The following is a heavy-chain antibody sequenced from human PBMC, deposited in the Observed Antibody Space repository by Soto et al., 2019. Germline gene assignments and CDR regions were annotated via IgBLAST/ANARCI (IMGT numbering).Heavy chain of an antibody. Sequence: SGGSLRLSCAASGFTFSSYWMHWVRQAPGKGLVWVSRINSDGSSTSYADSVKGRFTISRDNAKNTLYLQMNSLRAEDTAVYYCAGNPLTVTRGNNWLDPWGQETRVTASS. CDR1: GFTFSSYW. J-gene: IGHJ5*02. V-gene: IGHV3-74*01. D-gene: IGHD4-4*01. CDR3: AGNPLTVTRGNNWLDP. CDR2: INSDGSST.